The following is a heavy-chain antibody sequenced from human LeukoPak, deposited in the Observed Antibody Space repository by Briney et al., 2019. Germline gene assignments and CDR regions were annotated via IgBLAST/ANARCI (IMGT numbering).Heavy chain of an antibody. V-gene: IGHV3-49*03. CDR1: GFTFGDYT. J-gene: IGHJ4*02. Sequence: GGSLRLSCTASGFTFGDYTMSWFRQAPGKGLEWVGFIRSKAYGGTTEYAASVKGRFTISRDDSKSIAYLQMNSLKTEDTAVYYCTRDRGGFYYDSSGYYIDYWGQGTLVTVSS. CDR2: IRSKAYGGTT. CDR3: TRDRGGFYYDSSGYYIDY. D-gene: IGHD3-22*01.